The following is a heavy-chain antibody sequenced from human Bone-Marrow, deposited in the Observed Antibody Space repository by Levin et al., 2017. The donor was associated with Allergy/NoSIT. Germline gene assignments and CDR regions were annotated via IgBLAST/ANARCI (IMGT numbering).Heavy chain of an antibody. CDR1: GYTFTSYA. D-gene: IGHD3-22*01. CDR2: INTNTGNP. Sequence: ASVKVSCKASGYTFTSYAMNWVRQAPGQGLEWMGWINTNTGNPTYAQGFTGRFVFSLDTSVSTAYLQISSLKAEDTAVYYCARRYYDSSGYYMTKQRYYFDYWGQGTLVTVSS. CDR3: ARRYYDSSGYYMTKQRYYFDY. V-gene: IGHV7-4-1*02. J-gene: IGHJ4*02.